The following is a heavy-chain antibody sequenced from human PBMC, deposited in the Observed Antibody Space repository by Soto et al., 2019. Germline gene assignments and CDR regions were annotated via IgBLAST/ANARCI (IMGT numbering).Heavy chain of an antibody. CDR3: VREESRIAASLGISDFDY. J-gene: IGHJ4*02. Sequence: QVQLVESGGGVVQPGRSLRLSCAASGFSFSTYGMHWVRQAPGKGLEWVALIYYDGSNKYYSDSVKGRFTISKDNSKSTLYLQMNSLRAEDTAVYYCVREESRIAASLGISDFDYWGQGTLVTVSS. D-gene: IGHD3-16*02. CDR1: GFSFSTYG. V-gene: IGHV3-33*01. CDR2: IYYDGSNK.